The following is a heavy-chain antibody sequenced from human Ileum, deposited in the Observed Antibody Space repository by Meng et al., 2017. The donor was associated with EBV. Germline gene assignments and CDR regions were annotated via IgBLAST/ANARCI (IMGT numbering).Heavy chain of an antibody. CDR3: ARADKVRFDY. Sequence: GQVQGSGPGLVNLSGTLSLTCASSGGSMSSTNWWSWVRQPPGKGLEWIGEIYHSGSTNYNPSLKSRVSISVDKSKNQFSLKLSSVTAADTAVYYCARADKVRFDYWGQGTLVTVSS. J-gene: IGHJ4*02. V-gene: IGHV4-4*02. CDR2: IYHSGST. CDR1: GGSMSSTNW.